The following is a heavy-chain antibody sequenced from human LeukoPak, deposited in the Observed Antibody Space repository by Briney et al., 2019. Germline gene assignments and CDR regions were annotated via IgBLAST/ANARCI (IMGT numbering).Heavy chain of an antibody. V-gene: IGHV3-7*01. CDR2: IKQDGSEK. D-gene: IGHD6-6*01. CDR3: ARSKSSSSPNFDY. J-gene: IGHJ4*02. CDR1: GFTFSSYW. Sequence: GGSLRLSCAASGFTFSSYWMSWVRQAPGKGLEWVANIKQDGSEKYYVDSVKGRFTISRDNSKSTLYLQMNSLRAEDTAVYYCARSKSSSSPNFDYWGQGTLVTVSS.